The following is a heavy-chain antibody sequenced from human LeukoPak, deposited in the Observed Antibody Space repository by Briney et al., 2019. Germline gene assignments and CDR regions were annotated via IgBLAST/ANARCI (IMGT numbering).Heavy chain of an antibody. D-gene: IGHD5-18*01. Sequence: ASVKVSCKASGYTFTGYYMHWVRQAPGQGREWMGWINPNSGGTNYAQKFQGRVTMSSGTSISTAHTELSRVRGDDTAVDYWGKQRFPDTAMVRDVYYFDYWGQGTLVTVSS. J-gene: IGHJ4*02. CDR3: GKQRFPDTAMVRDVYYFDY. CDR1: GYTFTGYY. V-gene: IGHV1-2*02. CDR2: INPNSGGT.